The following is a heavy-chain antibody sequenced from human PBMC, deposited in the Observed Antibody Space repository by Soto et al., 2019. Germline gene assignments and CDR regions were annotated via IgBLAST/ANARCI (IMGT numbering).Heavy chain of an antibody. V-gene: IGHV3-30-3*01. CDR3: AREGMTTFAFDI. Sequence: GSLRLSFAASGLTFSSYAMHWARQAPGKGLEWVAVISYDGSNKYYADSVKGRFTISRDNSKNTLYLQMNSLRAEDTAVYYCAREGMTTFAFDIWGQGTMVTVSS. CDR1: GLTFSSYA. J-gene: IGHJ3*02. CDR2: ISYDGSNK. D-gene: IGHD4-17*01.